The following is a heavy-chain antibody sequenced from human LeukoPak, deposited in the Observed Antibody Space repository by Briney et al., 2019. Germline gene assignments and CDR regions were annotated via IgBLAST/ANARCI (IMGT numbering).Heavy chain of an antibody. CDR3: ARGRQQHEGLGIY. CDR1: GYTFTSYD. Sequence: ASVKVSCKASGYTFTSYDINWVRQATGQGPEWMGWMNPNSGNTGYAQKFQGRVTMTRNTSISTAYMELSRLRSEDTAVYYCARGRQQHEGLGIYWGQGTLVTVSS. V-gene: IGHV1-8*01. J-gene: IGHJ4*02. D-gene: IGHD6-13*01. CDR2: MNPNSGNT.